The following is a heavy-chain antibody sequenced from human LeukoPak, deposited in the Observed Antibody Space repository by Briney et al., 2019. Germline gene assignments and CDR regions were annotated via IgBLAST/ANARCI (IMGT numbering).Heavy chain of an antibody. J-gene: IGHJ5*02. V-gene: IGHV4-30-4*08. CDR3: ARASGIMYSSSWYLGDWFDP. CDR1: GGSISSSSYY. Sequence: SETLSLTCTVSGGSISSSSYYWGWIRQPPGKGLEWIGYIYYSGSTYNNPSLKSRVTISVDTSKNQFSLKLSSVTAADTAVYYCARASGIMYSSSWYLGDWFDPWGQGTLVTVSS. CDR2: IYYSGST. D-gene: IGHD6-13*01.